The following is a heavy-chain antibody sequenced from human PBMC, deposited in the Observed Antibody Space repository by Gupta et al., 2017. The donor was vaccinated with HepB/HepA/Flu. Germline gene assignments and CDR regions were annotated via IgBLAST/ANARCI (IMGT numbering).Heavy chain of an antibody. CDR1: GFTFSSYA. Sequence: EVQLLESGGGLVQPGGSLRLSCAASGFTFSSYAMSWVRQAPGKGLEWVSGISGSGGSTYYADSVKGRFTISRDNSKNTLYLQMNRMRAEDTAVYYCARGSIAVAYAFHIWGRGTMVTVSS. D-gene: IGHD6-19*01. CDR3: ARGSIAVAYAFHI. J-gene: IGHJ3*02. CDR2: ISGSGGST. V-gene: IGHV3-23*01.